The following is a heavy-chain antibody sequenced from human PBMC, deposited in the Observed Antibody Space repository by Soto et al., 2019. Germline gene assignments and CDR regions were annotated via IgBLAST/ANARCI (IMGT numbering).Heavy chain of an antibody. J-gene: IGHJ4*02. CDR1: GGSISSGGYY. Sequence: QVQLQESGPGLVKPSQTLSLTCTVSGGSISSGGYYWSWIRQHPGKGLEWIGYISYSGSTYYNPSLKSRVTISVDTSKKQFSLKLSSVTAADTAVYYCARSITIFGVVTLFDYWGQGTLVTVSS. V-gene: IGHV4-31*03. CDR2: ISYSGST. D-gene: IGHD3-3*01. CDR3: ARSITIFGVVTLFDY.